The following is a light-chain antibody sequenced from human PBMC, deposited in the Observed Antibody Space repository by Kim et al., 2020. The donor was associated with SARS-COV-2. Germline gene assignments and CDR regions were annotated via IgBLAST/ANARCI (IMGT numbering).Light chain of an antibody. CDR2: EVS. V-gene: IGLV2-14*01. Sequence: QSYTISCTGTSSYVGGYKYVFWYQHHPGKAPKLVIYEVSNRPSGVSNRFSGSKSGNTASLTISGLQAEDEADYYCSSYIRGSTNYVFGTGTKVTVL. J-gene: IGLJ1*01. CDR3: SSYIRGSTNYV. CDR1: SSYVGGYKY.